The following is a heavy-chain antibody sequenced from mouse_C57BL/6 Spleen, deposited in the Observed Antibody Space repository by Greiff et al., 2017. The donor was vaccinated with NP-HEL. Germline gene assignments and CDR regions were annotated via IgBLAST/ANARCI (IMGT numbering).Heavy chain of an antibody. CDR1: GYAFSSSW. CDR2: IYPGDGDT. J-gene: IGHJ4*01. D-gene: IGHD1-1*01. Sequence: QVQLQQSGPELVKPGASVKISCKASGYAFSSSWMNWVKQRPGKGLEWIGRIYPGDGDTNYNGKFKGKATLTADKSSSTAYMQLSSLTSEDSAVYFCARDYGSSQAMDYWGQGTSVTVSS. V-gene: IGHV1-82*01. CDR3: ARDYGSSQAMDY.